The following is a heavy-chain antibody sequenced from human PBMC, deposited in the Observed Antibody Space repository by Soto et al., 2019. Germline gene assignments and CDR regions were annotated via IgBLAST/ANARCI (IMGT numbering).Heavy chain of an antibody. J-gene: IGHJ3*02. CDR1: GYTFTSYA. CDR3: ASPGVYYDSSGYYYDLDAFDI. Sequence: VASVKVSCKASGYTFTSYAMHWVRQAPGQRLEWMGWINAGNGNTKYSQKFQGRVTITRDTSASTAYMELSSLRSEDTAVYYCASPGVYYDSSGYYYDLDAFDIWGQGTMVTVSS. V-gene: IGHV1-3*01. CDR2: INAGNGNT. D-gene: IGHD3-22*01.